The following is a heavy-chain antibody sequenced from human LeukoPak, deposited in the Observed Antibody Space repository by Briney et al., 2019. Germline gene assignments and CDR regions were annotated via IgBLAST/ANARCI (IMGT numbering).Heavy chain of an antibody. CDR3: ARPKGQLGTPIDY. CDR1: GYTFTSYA. D-gene: IGHD6-6*01. J-gene: IGHJ4*02. Sequence: ASVKVSCKASGYTFTSYAMNWVRQAPGQGLEWMGWVSAYNGNTNYAQKLQGRVTMTTDTSTSTAYMELRSLRSDDTAVYYCARPKGQLGTPIDYWGQGTLVTVSS. CDR2: VSAYNGNT. V-gene: IGHV1-18*01.